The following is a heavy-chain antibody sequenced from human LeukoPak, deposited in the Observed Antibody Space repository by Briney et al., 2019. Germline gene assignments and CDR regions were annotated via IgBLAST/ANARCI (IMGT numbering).Heavy chain of an antibody. CDR3: ARGYSRIAYYFDY. J-gene: IGHJ4*02. Sequence: PSETLSLTCTVSGGSISSYYWSWIRQPPGKGLEWIGYIYYSGSTNYNPSLKSRVTISVDTSKNQFSLKLSSVTAADTAVYYCARGYSRIAYYFDYWGQGTLVTVSS. V-gene: IGHV4-59*01. D-gene: IGHD6-13*01. CDR1: GGSISSYY. CDR2: IYYSGST.